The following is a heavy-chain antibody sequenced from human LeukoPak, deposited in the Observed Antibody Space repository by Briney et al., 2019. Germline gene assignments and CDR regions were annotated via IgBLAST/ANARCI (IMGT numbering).Heavy chain of an antibody. CDR2: ISSSSYYI. V-gene: IGHV3-21*01. D-gene: IGHD6-13*01. CDR1: ELTFSSYT. CDR3: ARGGSSWSWSYYDY. Sequence: PGGSLRLSCAASELTFSSYTMNWVRQAPGKGLGWVSSISSSSYYIYYADSVKGRFTISRDNAKNSLYLQMNSLRAEDTAVYYCARGGSSWSWSYYDYWGQGTLVTVSS. J-gene: IGHJ4*02.